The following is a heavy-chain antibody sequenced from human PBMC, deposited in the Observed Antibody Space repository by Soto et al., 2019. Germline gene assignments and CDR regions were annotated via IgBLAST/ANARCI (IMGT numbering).Heavy chain of an antibody. J-gene: IGHJ6*02. Sequence: QVQLQESGPGLVKPSQTLSLTCTVSGGSISSGGYYWSWIRQHPGKGLEWIGYIYYSGSTYYNPSLKCRVTLSVDTSKNQFSLKLSSVTAADTAVYYCAREHDYGDYGYYYGMDVWGQGTTVTVSS. V-gene: IGHV4-31*03. CDR2: IYYSGST. CDR1: GGSISSGGYY. D-gene: IGHD4-17*01. CDR3: AREHDYGDYGYYYGMDV.